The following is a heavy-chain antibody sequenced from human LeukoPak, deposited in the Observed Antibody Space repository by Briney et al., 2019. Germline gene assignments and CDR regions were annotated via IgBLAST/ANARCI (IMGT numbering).Heavy chain of an antibody. D-gene: IGHD3-10*01. Sequence: ASVKVSCKASGYTFTGYYMNWVRQAPGQGLEWMGWINPNNGGTNYAQKSQGRVTMTRDTSISTAYMELSRLRSDDTAVYYCAREGGEGYYYADYWGQGTLVTVSS. J-gene: IGHJ4*02. CDR3: AREGGEGYYYADY. V-gene: IGHV1-2*02. CDR2: INPNNGGT. CDR1: GYTFTGYY.